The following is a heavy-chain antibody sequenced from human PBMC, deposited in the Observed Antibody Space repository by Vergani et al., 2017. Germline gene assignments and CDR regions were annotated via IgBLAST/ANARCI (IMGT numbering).Heavy chain of an antibody. D-gene: IGHD2-15*01. Sequence: QVQLQESGPGLLKPSQTLSLTCTVSGDSISSDNLYWHWLRQPAGKGLEWIGRFYSSGIYTYNPSLKSRVSMSLDTSKNQFSLHLTSVTAADSATYSCASDRRFRGSYFHLGLWGQGAFVNVSS. CDR2: FYSSGIY. CDR3: ASDRRFRGSYFHLGL. V-gene: IGHV4-61*02. CDR1: GDSISSDNLY. J-gene: IGHJ4*02.